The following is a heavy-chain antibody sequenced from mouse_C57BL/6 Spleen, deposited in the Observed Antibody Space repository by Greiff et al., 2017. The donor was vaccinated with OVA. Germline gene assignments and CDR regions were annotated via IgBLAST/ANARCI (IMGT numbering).Heavy chain of an antibody. Sequence: VQLQQPGAELVRPGSSVKLSCKASGYTFTSYWMHWVKQRPIQGLEWIGNIDPSDSETHYNQKFKDKATLTVDKSSSTAYMQLSSLTSEDSAVYYCARILYGNGFAYWGQGTLGTVSA. CDR3: ARILYGNGFAY. V-gene: IGHV1-52*01. CDR1: GYTFTSYW. CDR2: IDPSDSET. J-gene: IGHJ3*01. D-gene: IGHD2-1*01.